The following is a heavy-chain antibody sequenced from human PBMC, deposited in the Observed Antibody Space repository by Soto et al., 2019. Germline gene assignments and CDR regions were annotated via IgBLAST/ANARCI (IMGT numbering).Heavy chain of an antibody. D-gene: IGHD2-2*03. J-gene: IGHJ3*01. CDR3: ARDLGIGSGPFDA. Sequence: QVQLQESGPGLVKPSETLSLTCTVSGDSITSYYWSWIRQPPGKALEWIGYIYYSGSTDNNPSLTCRVTISLDPVKKQFSLKLKSVTAADTAVYYCARDLGIGSGPFDAWGQGTMVTVSA. V-gene: IGHV4-59*01. CDR2: IYYSGST. CDR1: GDSITSYY.